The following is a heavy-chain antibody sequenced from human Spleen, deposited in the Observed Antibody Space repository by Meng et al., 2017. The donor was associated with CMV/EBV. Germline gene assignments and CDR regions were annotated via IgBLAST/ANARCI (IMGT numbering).Heavy chain of an antibody. Sequence: GGSLRLSCAASGFTFSSYSMNWVRQAPGKGLEWISYISSSSSSIYYADSVKGRFTMSRDNAKNSLYLQMNSLRAEDTAVYYCARASSSGLRGFDYWGQGTLVTVSS. CDR2: ISSSSSSI. D-gene: IGHD6-19*01. V-gene: IGHV3-48*04. J-gene: IGHJ4*02. CDR3: ARASSSGLRGFDY. CDR1: GFTFSSYS.